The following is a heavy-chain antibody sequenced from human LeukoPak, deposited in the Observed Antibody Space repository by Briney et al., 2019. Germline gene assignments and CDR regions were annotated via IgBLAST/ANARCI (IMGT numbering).Heavy chain of an antibody. J-gene: IGHJ4*02. Sequence: AGSLRLSCAASGLTFSSYAMSWVRQAPGKGLEWVSAISGSSGHTYYADPVKGRFTISRDNSKNTLYLQMNSLRAEDTAVYYCAKVGFSEMEWLLYSDHWGQGTLVTVSS. V-gene: IGHV3-23*01. D-gene: IGHD3-3*01. CDR1: GLTFSSYA. CDR2: ISGSSGHT. CDR3: AKVGFSEMEWLLYSDH.